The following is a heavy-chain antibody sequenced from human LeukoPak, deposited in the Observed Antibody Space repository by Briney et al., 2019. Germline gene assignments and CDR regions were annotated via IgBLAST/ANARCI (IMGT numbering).Heavy chain of an antibody. CDR2: ISSSGST. CDR1: GGSISSSYY. CDR3: ARGPYSYDSSGAFDI. J-gene: IGHJ3*02. V-gene: IGHV4-38-2*02. Sequence: SETLSLTCTVSGGSISSSYYWGWIRPPPGKGLEWIGRISSSGSTNYNPSLKSRVTISVDTSKNQFSLKLSSVTAADTAVYFCARGPYSYDSSGAFDIWGQGTMVTVSS. D-gene: IGHD3-22*01.